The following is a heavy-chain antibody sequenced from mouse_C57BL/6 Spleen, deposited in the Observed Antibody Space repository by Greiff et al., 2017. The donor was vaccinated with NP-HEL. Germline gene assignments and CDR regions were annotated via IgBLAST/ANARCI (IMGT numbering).Heavy chain of an antibody. Sequence: VKLVESGPGLVAPSQCLSITCTVSGFSLTSYSISWVRQPPGKGLEWLGVIWTGGGTNYNSALKSRLSISKDNSKSQVFLKMNSLQTDDTARYYCDRNEHSSGSWFAYWGQGTLVTVSA. CDR1: GFSLTSYS. J-gene: IGHJ3*01. CDR3: DRNEHSSGSWFAY. CDR2: IWTGGGT. V-gene: IGHV2-9-1*01. D-gene: IGHD3-2*02.